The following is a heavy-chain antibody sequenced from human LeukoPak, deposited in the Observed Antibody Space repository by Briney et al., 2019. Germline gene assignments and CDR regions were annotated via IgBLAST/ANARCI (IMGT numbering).Heavy chain of an antibody. CDR3: ARDPGGYDPYFDY. D-gene: IGHD5-12*01. CDR1: GFTFSNYS. Sequence: PGGSLRLSCAASGFTFSNYSMNWVRQAPGKGLEWVAVISYDGSNKYYADSVKGRFTISRDNSKNTLYLQMNSLRAEDTAVYYCARDPGGYDPYFDYWGQGTLVTVSS. CDR2: ISYDGSNK. V-gene: IGHV3-30*03. J-gene: IGHJ4*02.